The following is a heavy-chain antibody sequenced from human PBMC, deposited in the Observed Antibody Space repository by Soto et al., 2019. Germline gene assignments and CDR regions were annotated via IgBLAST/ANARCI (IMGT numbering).Heavy chain of an antibody. CDR3: ARELDGIDV. CDR1: GLTFIDYY. CDR2: ITRSGSYT. Sequence: QVQLVESGGGLVKPGGSLRLSCAASGLTFIDYYMSWIRQAPGKGLEWVSYITRSGSYTKYADSVQGRFTISRDNAKNSLYLQMNILRDEDTAVYYCARELDGIDVWGQGTTVTVSS. J-gene: IGHJ6*02. V-gene: IGHV3-11*05.